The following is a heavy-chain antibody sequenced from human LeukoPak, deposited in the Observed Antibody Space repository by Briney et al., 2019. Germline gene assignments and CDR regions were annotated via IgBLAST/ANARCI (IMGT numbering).Heavy chain of an antibody. CDR1: GFTFSDYG. D-gene: IGHD3-22*01. Sequence: GGSLRLSCTASGFTFSDYGMHWVRQPPGKGLEWVAIIWYDGSNKTYEDSVKGRFTISRDNSKNTLYLQMDSLRAEDTAVYYCARGVDYYENSGTIDYWGQGTLVTVSS. CDR3: ARGVDYYENSGTIDY. V-gene: IGHV3-33*01. J-gene: IGHJ4*02. CDR2: IWYDGSNK.